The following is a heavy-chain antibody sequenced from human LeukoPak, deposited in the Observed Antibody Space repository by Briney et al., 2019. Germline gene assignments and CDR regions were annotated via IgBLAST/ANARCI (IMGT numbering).Heavy chain of an antibody. D-gene: IGHD3-16*01. CDR1: GFTFSSYW. V-gene: IGHV3-7*03. CDR3: ARHGPSYYFDY. J-gene: IGHJ4*02. CDR2: IKPDGSQQ. Sequence: PGGSLRLSCETSGFTFSSYWMSWVRQAPGKGLEWVASIKPDGSQQYYVDSMKGRFTISRDNAKNSLYLQMNSLRTEDTAVYYCARHGPSYYFDYWGQGTLVTVSS.